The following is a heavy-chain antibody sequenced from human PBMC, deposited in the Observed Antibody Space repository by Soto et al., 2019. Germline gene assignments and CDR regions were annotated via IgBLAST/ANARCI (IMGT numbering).Heavy chain of an antibody. CDR2: MSYDGSHK. Sequence: GGSLRLSCEVSGITFSDYGMHWVRQAPGKGLEWVAVMSYDGSHKYYADSVKGRFTISRDLSGNTLFLQMNSLRLEDTAVYFCAKEMYPRTVLDSSSPWGDYWGQGTLVTV. D-gene: IGHD6-6*01. CDR1: GITFSDYG. CDR3: AKEMYPRTVLDSSSPWGDY. J-gene: IGHJ4*02. V-gene: IGHV3-30*18.